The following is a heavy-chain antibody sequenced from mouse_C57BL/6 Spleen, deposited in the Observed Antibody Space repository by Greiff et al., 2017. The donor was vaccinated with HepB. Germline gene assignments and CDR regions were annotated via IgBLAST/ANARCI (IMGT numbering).Heavy chain of an antibody. J-gene: IGHJ3*01. CDR3: ARGSSLAWFAY. D-gene: IGHD1-1*01. Sequence: VQLQQPGAELVMPGASVKLSCKASGYTFTSYWMHWVKQRPGQGLEWIGEIDPSDSYTNYNQKFKGKSTLTVDKSSSTAYLQLSSLTSEDSAVYYGARGSSLAWFAYWGQGTLVTVSA. V-gene: IGHV1-69*01. CDR2: IDPSDSYT. CDR1: GYTFTSYW.